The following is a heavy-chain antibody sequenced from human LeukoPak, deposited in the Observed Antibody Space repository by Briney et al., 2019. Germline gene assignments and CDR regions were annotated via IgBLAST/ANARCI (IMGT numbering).Heavy chain of an antibody. CDR2: IYYSGST. Sequence: SETLSLTCTVSGGSISSSSYYWGWIRQPPGKGLEWIGSIYYSGSTYYNPSLKSRVTISVDTSKNQFSLKLSSVTAADTAVYYCARLTVKWGSNFDHWGQGTLVTVSS. V-gene: IGHV4-39*01. D-gene: IGHD7-27*01. CDR3: ARLTVKWGSNFDH. CDR1: GGSISSSSYY. J-gene: IGHJ4*02.